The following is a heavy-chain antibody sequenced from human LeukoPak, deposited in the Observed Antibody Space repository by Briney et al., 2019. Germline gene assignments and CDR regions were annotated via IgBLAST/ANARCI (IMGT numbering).Heavy chain of an antibody. CDR1: GGSISSYY. V-gene: IGHV4-59*01. CDR2: IYYSGST. D-gene: IGHD2-15*01. CDR3: ARDIYGSFDY. Sequence: SETLSLTCTVSGGSISSYYWSRIRQPPGEGLEWIGYIYYSGSTNYNPYLKSRVTISIDTSKNQFSLRLSSVTAADTAVYYCARDIYGSFDYWGQGTLVSVSS. J-gene: IGHJ4*02.